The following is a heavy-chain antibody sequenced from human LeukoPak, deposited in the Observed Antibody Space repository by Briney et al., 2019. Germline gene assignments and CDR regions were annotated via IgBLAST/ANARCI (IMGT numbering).Heavy chain of an antibody. CDR1: GFTFCTFW. V-gene: IGHV3-7*01. CDR3: ARDKGGMVPFDY. Sequence: GSLSLSCEASGFTFCTFWMSWVRQAPGKGLEWVANIKQGGSEKNYVDSVKGRFTMARDDAKNSLYLQMNSLRAEDTAVYFCARDKGGMVPFDYWGQGTLVTVSS. CDR2: IKQGGSEK. D-gene: IGHD3-10*01. J-gene: IGHJ4*02.